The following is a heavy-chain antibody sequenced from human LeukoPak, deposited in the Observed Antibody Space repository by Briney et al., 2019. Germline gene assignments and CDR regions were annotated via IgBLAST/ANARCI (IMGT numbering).Heavy chain of an antibody. CDR3: ARGQGYCSGGSCYRPFDP. CDR1: GGSFSGYY. CDR2: INHSGST. J-gene: IGHJ5*02. D-gene: IGHD2-15*01. V-gene: IGHV4-34*01. Sequence: PSETLSLTCAVYGGSFSGYYWSWSREPPGKGLDWIGEINHSGSTNYNPSLKSRVTISVDTSKNQFSLKLSSVTAADTAVYYCARGQGYCSGGSCYRPFDPWGQGTLVTVSS.